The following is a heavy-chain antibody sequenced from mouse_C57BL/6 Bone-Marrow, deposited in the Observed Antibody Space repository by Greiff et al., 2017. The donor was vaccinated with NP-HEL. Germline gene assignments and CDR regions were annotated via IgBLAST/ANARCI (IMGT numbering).Heavy chain of an antibody. J-gene: IGHJ2*01. V-gene: IGHV5-17*01. D-gene: IGHD1-1*01. CDR2: ISRGSGTI. CDR3: ARGGTTVGAPYDFDY. Sequence: EVQLVESGGGLVKPGGSLKLSCAASGFTFSDYGMHWVRQAPEKGLEWVAYISRGSGTIYYADTVKGRFTMSRDNAKNTLFLQMTSLRSEDTAMYYCARGGTTVGAPYDFDYWGQGTTLTVSS. CDR1: GFTFSDYG.